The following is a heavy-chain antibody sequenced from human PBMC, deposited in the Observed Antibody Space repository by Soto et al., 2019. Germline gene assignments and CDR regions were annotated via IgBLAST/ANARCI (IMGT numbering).Heavy chain of an antibody. CDR3: ARGRYCLTGRCFPNWFDS. CDR1: GDSISTVDYF. J-gene: IGHJ5*01. CDR2: IYKSATT. Sequence: SETLSLTCSVSGDSISTVDYFWAWIRQPPGQALEYIGYIYKSATTYYNPSFESRVAISLDTSKSQFSLNVTSVTAADTAAYFCARGRYCLTGRCFPNWFDSWGQGTLVTVSS. V-gene: IGHV4-30-4*01. D-gene: IGHD2-15*01.